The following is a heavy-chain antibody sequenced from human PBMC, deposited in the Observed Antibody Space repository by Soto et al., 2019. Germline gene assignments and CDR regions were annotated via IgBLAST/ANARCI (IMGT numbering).Heavy chain of an antibody. J-gene: IGHJ4*02. V-gene: IGHV1-18*01. CDR2: ISAYNGNT. CDR1: GYTFTSYG. Sequence: ASVKVSCKASGYTFTSYGISWVRQAPGQGLEWMGWISAYNGNTNYAQKLQGRVTMTTDTSTSTAYMELRSLRSDDTAVYYCARDLEGAVVVNAGLDYWGQGTLVTVSS. D-gene: IGHD2-21*01. CDR3: ARDLEGAVVVNAGLDY.